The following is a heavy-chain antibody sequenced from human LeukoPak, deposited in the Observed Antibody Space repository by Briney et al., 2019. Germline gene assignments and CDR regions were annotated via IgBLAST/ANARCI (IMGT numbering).Heavy chain of an antibody. CDR1: GFTFSSYS. D-gene: IGHD1-26*01. J-gene: IGHJ4*02. V-gene: IGHV3-48*02. Sequence: GGSLRLSCAASGFTFSSYSMNWVHQAPGKGLEWVSHITASGTAMIYADSVKGRFTISRDNAKNSLYLQMNSLRDEDTAVYYCASSGSYRFDYWGQGTLVTVSS. CDR3: ASSGSYRFDY. CDR2: ITASGTAM.